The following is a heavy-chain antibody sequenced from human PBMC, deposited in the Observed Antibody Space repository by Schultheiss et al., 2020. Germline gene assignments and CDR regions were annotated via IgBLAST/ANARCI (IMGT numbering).Heavy chain of an antibody. CDR3: ARDVEQQLVL. CDR2: IYYSGST. V-gene: IGHV4-39*07. CDR1: GGSISSSSYY. Sequence: SETLSLTCTVSGGSISSSSYYWGWIRQPPGKGLEWIGYIYYSGSTYYNPSLKSRVTISVDTSKNQFSLKLSSVTAADTAVYYCARDVEQQLVLWGQGTLVTGSS. D-gene: IGHD6-13*01. J-gene: IGHJ4*02.